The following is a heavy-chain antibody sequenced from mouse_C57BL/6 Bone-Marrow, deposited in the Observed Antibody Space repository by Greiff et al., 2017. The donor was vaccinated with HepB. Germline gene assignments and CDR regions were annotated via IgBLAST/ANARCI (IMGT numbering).Heavy chain of an antibody. J-gene: IGHJ2*01. CDR1: GYSFTGYY. Sequence: VQLQQSGPELVKPGASVKISCKASGYSFTGYYMNWVKQSPEKSLEWIGEINPSTGGTTYNQKFKAKATLTVDKSSSTAYMQLKSLTSEDSAVYYCARRSLFPDYYGSSYFDYWGQGTTLTVSS. V-gene: IGHV1-42*01. D-gene: IGHD1-1*01. CDR2: INPSTGGT. CDR3: ARRSLFPDYYGSSYFDY.